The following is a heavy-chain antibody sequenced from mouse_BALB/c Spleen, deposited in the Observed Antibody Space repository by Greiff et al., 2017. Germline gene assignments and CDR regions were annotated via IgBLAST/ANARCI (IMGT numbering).Heavy chain of an antibody. D-gene: IGHD1-1*01. CDR3: ESRDITTVVGDFDV. V-gene: IGHV1-9*01. Sequence: QVQLQQSGAELMKPGASVKISCKATGYTFSSYWIEWVKQRPGHGLEWIGEILPGSGSTNYNEKFKGKATFTADTSSNTAYMQLSSLTSEDSAVYFCESRDITTVVGDFDVWGAGTTVTVSS. J-gene: IGHJ1*01. CDR2: ILPGSGST. CDR1: GYTFSSYW.